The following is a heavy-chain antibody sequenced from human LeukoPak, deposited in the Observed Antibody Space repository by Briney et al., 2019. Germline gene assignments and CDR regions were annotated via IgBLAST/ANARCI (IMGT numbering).Heavy chain of an antibody. CDR1: GGSISSYY. CDR3: ARELGPVAQGSWYYFDY. J-gene: IGHJ4*02. CDR2: IYYSGST. Sequence: KTSETLSLTCTVSGGSISSYYWSWIRQPPGKGLEWIGYIYYSGSTNYNPSLKSRVTISVDTSKNQFSLKLSSVTAADTAVYYCARELGPVAQGSWYYFDYWGQGTLVTVSS. V-gene: IGHV4-59*12. D-gene: IGHD6-13*01.